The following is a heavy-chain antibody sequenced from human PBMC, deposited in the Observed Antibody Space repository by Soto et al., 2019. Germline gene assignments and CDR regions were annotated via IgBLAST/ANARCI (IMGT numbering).Heavy chain of an antibody. J-gene: IGHJ6*02. CDR2: ISYDGSNK. CDR1: GGSISSSN. CDR3: ARDRVTIFGASPAGYYYYGMDV. D-gene: IGHD3-3*01. V-gene: IGHV3-30-3*01. Sequence: QVQLQESGPGLVKPSGTLSLTCAVSGGSISSSNWWSWVRQAPGKGLEWVAVISYDGSNKYYADSVKGRFTISRDNSKNTLYLQMNSLRAEDTAVYYCARDRVTIFGASPAGYYYYGMDVWGQGTTVTVSS.